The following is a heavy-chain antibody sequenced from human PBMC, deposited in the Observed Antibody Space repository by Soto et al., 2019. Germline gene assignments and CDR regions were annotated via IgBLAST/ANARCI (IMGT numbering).Heavy chain of an antibody. CDR2: IKSDGSSI. V-gene: IGHV3-74*01. CDR1: GFTFSSYW. J-gene: IGHJ4*02. D-gene: IGHD2-2*01. Sequence: EVQLVESGGGLVQPGGSLRLSCAASGFTFSSYWMHWVRQAPGEGLVWVSRIKSDGSSITYADSVKGRFTVSRDDAKNTLHLQMNSLRAEDTAVYYCARDPNCSTGAFDCWGQGTLVSVSS. CDR3: ARDPNCSTGAFDC.